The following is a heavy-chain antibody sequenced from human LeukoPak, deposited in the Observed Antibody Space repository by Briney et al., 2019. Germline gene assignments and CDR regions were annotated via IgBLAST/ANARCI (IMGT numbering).Heavy chain of an antibody. Sequence: GGSLRLSCAASGFTFSDYYMSWIRQAPGKGLEWVSYISSSGSTIYYADSVKGRFTISRDNAKNTLYLQMNSLRGDDTAIHYCAKAYTRSWYAAFDIWGQGTMVTISS. V-gene: IGHV3-11*01. CDR1: GFTFSDYY. CDR3: AKAYTRSWYAAFDI. D-gene: IGHD6-13*01. J-gene: IGHJ3*02. CDR2: ISSSGSTI.